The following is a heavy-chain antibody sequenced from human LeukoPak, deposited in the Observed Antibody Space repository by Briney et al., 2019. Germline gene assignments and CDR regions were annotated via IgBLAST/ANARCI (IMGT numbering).Heavy chain of an antibody. CDR1: GGSINTYY. Sequence: SETLSLTCTVSGGSINTYYWSWIRQPPGKGLEWIGFIHYSGSTNYNPSLKSRVTVSVDTSKNQFSLRLSSVTAADTAVYYCARGGSPIYYYYMDVWGKGTTVTISS. J-gene: IGHJ6*03. CDR3: ARGGSPIYYYYMDV. CDR2: IHYSGST. V-gene: IGHV4-59*01. D-gene: IGHD2-2*01.